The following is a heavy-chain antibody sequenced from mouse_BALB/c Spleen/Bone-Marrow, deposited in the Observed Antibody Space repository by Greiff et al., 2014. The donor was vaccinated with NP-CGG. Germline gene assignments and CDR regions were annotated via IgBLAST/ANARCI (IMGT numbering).Heavy chain of an antibody. D-gene: IGHD1-1*01. J-gene: IGHJ3*01. Sequence: EVHLVESRPELVKPGASVKVSCKASGYAFTSYNMYWVKQSHGKSLEWIGYIDPYNGGTSYNQKFKGKATLTVDKSSSTAYMHLNSLTSEDSAVYYCARDNYYGSSTGFAYWGQGTLVTVSA. CDR3: ARDNYYGSSTGFAY. V-gene: IGHV1S135*01. CDR1: GYAFTSYN. CDR2: IDPYNGGT.